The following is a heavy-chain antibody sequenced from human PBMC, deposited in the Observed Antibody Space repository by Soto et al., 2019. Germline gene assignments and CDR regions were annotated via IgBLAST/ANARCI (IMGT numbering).Heavy chain of an antibody. CDR2: INPNSGGT. Sequence: ASVKVCCKASGYTFTGYYMHWVRQAPGQGLEWMGWINPNSGGTNYAQKFQGRVTMTRDTSISTAYMELSRLRSDDTAVYYCARGATGTPSNDAFDIWGQGTMVTVSS. V-gene: IGHV1-2*02. CDR3: ARGATGTPSNDAFDI. J-gene: IGHJ3*02. D-gene: IGHD1-1*01. CDR1: GYTFTGYY.